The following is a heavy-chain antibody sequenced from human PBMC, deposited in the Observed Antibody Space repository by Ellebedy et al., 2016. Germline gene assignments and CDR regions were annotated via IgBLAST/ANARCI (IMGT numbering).Heavy chain of an antibody. CDR3: AKRLELRRVPDY. CDR2: ISGSGGGT. Sequence: GGSLRLSCAASGFTFSTSAMSWVRQAPGKGLEWVSAISGSGGGTYYAESVKGRFTISRDDSKNTLYLQMNSLRAEDTAVYYCAKRLELRRVPDYWGQGTLVTVSS. J-gene: IGHJ4*02. CDR1: GFTFSTSA. D-gene: IGHD1-7*01. V-gene: IGHV3-23*01.